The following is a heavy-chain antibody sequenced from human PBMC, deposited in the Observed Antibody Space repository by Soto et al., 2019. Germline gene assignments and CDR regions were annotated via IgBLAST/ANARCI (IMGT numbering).Heavy chain of an antibody. V-gene: IGHV4-59*01. CDR3: ARGYCGGDCYSPPGFDY. Sequence: SETLSLTCTVSGGSISSYYWSWIRQPPGKGLEWIGYIYYSGSTNYNPSLKSRVTISVDTSKNQFSLKLSSVTAADTAVYYCARGYCGGDCYSPPGFDYWGQGTLVTVSS. D-gene: IGHD2-21*02. CDR2: IYYSGST. J-gene: IGHJ4*02. CDR1: GGSISSYY.